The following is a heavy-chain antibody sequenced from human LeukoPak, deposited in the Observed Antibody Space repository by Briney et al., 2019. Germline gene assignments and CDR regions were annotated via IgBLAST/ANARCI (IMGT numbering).Heavy chain of an antibody. J-gene: IGHJ4*02. CDR3: AGRWSFDY. D-gene: IGHD2-15*01. CDR2: ISSDGTTT. CDR1: GFTFSNDW. Sequence: AGGSLRLSCAVPGFTFSNDWMHWVGQAPGKGLVWVSRISSDGTTTNYADSVTGRFTISRDNAKNTLYLQMDSLRAEDTAVYYCAGRWSFDYWGQGTLVTVSS. V-gene: IGHV3-74*01.